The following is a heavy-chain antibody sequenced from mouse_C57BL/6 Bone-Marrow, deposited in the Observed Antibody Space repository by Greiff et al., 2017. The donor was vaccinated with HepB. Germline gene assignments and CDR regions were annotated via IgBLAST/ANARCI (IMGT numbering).Heavy chain of an antibody. V-gene: IGHV10-3*01. Sequence: VQLKESGGGLVQPKGSLKLSCAASGFTFNTYAMHWVRQAPGKGLEWVARIRSKSSNYATYYADSVKDRFTISRDDSQSMLYLQMNNLKTEDTAMYYCVTDGSTMVTPAWFAYWGQGTLVTVSA. CDR2: IRSKSSNYAT. J-gene: IGHJ3*01. D-gene: IGHD2-2*01. CDR1: GFTFNTYA. CDR3: VTDGSTMVTPAWFAY.